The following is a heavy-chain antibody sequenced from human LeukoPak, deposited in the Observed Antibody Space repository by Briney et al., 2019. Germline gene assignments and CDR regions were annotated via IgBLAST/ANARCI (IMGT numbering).Heavy chain of an antibody. D-gene: IGHD5-12*01. CDR3: ARVVATITHWFDP. CDR2: ISSSGSTI. J-gene: IGHJ5*02. Sequence: PGGSLRLSCAASGFTFSDYYMGWIRQAPGKGLEWVSYISSSGSTIYYADSVKGRFTISRDNAKNSLYLQMNSLRAEDTAVYYCARVVATITHWFDPWGQGTLVTVSS. V-gene: IGHV3-11*01. CDR1: GFTFSDYY.